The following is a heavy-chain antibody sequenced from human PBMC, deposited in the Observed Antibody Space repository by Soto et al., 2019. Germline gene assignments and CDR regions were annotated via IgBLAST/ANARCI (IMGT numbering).Heavy chain of an antibody. Sequence: DVQLVESGGGSVQPGGSLSLSCAATGVTFSYYWMHWVRQAPGKGLVWVSRIHSDGSSTTDADSVKGRFTISRDNAKNTLYLQMNSLRAEDTAVYYCARGQWGAFDLWGQGTMVTVAS. J-gene: IGHJ3*01. D-gene: IGHD1-26*01. V-gene: IGHV3-74*01. CDR3: ARGQWGAFDL. CDR1: GVTFSYYW. CDR2: IHSDGSST.